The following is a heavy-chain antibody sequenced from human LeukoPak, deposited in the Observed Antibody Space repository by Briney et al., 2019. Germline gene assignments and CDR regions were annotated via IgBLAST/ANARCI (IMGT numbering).Heavy chain of an antibody. J-gene: IGHJ6*02. CDR3: ARASIVVVPAANGPDYYYYGMDV. V-gene: IGHV1-3*01. CDR1: GYTFTSYA. D-gene: IGHD2-2*01. Sequence: ASVKVSCKASGYTFTSYAMHWVRQAPGQRLEWMGWINAGNGNTKYSQKFQGRVTITRDTSASTAYMELSSLRSEDTAVYYCARASIVVVPAANGPDYYYYGMDVWGQGTTVTVSS. CDR2: INAGNGNT.